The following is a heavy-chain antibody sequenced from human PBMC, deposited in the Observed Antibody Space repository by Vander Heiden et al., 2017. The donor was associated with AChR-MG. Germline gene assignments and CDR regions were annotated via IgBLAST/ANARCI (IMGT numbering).Heavy chain of an antibody. Sequence: QVQLQQWGAGLLKPSETLSLTCAVYGGSFSGYYWRWISQPPGKGLEWIGEINHSGSTNYNPSLKSRVTISVDTSKNQFSLKLSSVTAADTAVYYCARGRQQLTWGQGTLVTVSS. CDR2: INHSGST. D-gene: IGHD6-13*01. V-gene: IGHV4-34*01. CDR1: GGSFSGYY. J-gene: IGHJ4*02. CDR3: ARGRQQLT.